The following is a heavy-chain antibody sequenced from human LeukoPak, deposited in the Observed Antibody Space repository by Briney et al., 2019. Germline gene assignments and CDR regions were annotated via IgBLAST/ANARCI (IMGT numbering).Heavy chain of an antibody. V-gene: IGHV3-21*01. CDR1: GFTFSNYG. J-gene: IGHJ4*02. CDR3: ARDYEIY. Sequence: GGSLRLSCAASGFTFSNYGMNWVRQAPGKGLEWVSSISSSSSYIYYGDSVKGRFTISRDNAKDSLYLQMNSLRAEDTAVYYCARDYEIYWGQGTLVTVSS. CDR2: ISSSSSYI. D-gene: IGHD5-12*01.